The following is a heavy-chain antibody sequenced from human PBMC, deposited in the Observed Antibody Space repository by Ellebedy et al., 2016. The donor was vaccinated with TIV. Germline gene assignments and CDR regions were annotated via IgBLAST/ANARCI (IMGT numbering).Heavy chain of an antibody. CDR3: ARASRVTDY. V-gene: IGHV3-11*06. J-gene: IGHJ4*02. CDR2: ISRRSSYT. CDR1: GFTFSDFY. Sequence: GGSLRLSCATSGFTFSDFYMSRIRQAPGKGLEWVSFISRRSSYTVYADSVKGRFTVSRDDAKNLLYLQMNSLRADDTAVYYCARASRVTDYWGQGTLVTVSS. D-gene: IGHD4-23*01.